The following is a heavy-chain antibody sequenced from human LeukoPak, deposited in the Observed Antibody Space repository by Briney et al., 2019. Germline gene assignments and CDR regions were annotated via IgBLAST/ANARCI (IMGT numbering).Heavy chain of an antibody. CDR1: GFTFSSYE. J-gene: IGHJ5*02. CDR2: ISIDGRNK. Sequence: GGSLRLSCAASGFTFSSYEMHWVRQAPGRGLEWVAVISIDGRNKYNPESVKGRFTISRDNSKSTLYLQMNSLGVEDTAVYYCASQSFAKFDPWGQGTLVIVSS. CDR3: ASQSFAKFDP. V-gene: IGHV3-30*04. D-gene: IGHD3-16*01.